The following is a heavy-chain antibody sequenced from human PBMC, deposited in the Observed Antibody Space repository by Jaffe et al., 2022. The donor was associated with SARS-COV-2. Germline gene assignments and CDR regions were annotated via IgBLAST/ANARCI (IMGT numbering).Heavy chain of an antibody. CDR1: GYTFVNYY. CDR3: ARGPGQIIRYPRDFFDF. CDR2: IDPKNGAT. Sequence: LVQSGAEVKKPGASLRISCKASGYTFVNYYLHFLRRAPGQGLEWMGIIDPKNGATDYPQKFKGRVTMTRDTSTSTIYMDLADLRSDDTALYFCARGPGQIIRYPRDFFDFWGPGTLVTVSS. J-gene: IGHJ4*02. D-gene: IGHD3-3*01. V-gene: IGHV1-46*01.